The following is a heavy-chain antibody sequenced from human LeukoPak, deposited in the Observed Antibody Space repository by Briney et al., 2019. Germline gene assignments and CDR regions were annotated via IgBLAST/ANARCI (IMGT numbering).Heavy chain of an antibody. Sequence: PSGTLSLTCAVSGGSISSGDWWNWVRQPPGKGLEWIGELYHTGNTNYNPSLKSRVTISVDKSKNQFSLKLTSVTAADTAVYYCARGEHYYDRSDYSHNWFDPWGQGTLVTVSS. J-gene: IGHJ5*02. CDR1: GGSISSGDW. CDR2: LYHTGNT. D-gene: IGHD3-22*01. CDR3: ARGEHYYDRSDYSHNWFDP. V-gene: IGHV4-4*02.